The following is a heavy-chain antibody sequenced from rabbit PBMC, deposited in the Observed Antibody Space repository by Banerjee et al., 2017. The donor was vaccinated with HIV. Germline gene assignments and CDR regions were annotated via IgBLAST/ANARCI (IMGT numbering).Heavy chain of an antibody. CDR1: GFDFSSYG. Sequence: QEQLVESGGGLVQPGGSLKLSCKASGFDFSSYGVSWVRQAPGKGLEWIGYIDPVFGSTYYASWVNGRFTISSHNAQNTLYLQLNSLTAADTATYFCARDVDSYVPFNLWGQGTLVTVS. CDR3: ARDVDSYVPFNL. J-gene: IGHJ4*01. V-gene: IGHV1S47*01. D-gene: IGHD6-1*01. CDR2: IDPVFGST.